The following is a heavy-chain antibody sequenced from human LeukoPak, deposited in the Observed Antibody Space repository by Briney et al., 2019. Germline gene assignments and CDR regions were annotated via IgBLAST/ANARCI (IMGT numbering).Heavy chain of an antibody. J-gene: IGHJ4*02. Sequence: PSETLSLTCVVSGGFVHRSFWTWVRRPPGKGLEWIGRIYSSGTTDYSPSLKSRLTIAIDTSKNQSSLRLASVTAADTAVYYCGRRPAVDGPIDNWGQGILVAVSS. CDR3: GRRPAVDGPIDN. V-gene: IGHV4-59*02. D-gene: IGHD3/OR15-3a*01. CDR2: IYSSGTT. CDR1: GGFVHRSF.